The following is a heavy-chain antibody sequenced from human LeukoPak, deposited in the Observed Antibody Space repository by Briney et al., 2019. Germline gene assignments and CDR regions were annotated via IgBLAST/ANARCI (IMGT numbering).Heavy chain of an antibody. D-gene: IGHD2-2*01. J-gene: IGHJ4*02. CDR1: GFTFSSYA. CDR3: AKSPYCSSTSCYPYFDY. V-gene: IGHV3-23*01. Sequence: GGSLRLSCAASGFTFSSYAMSWVRQAPGKGLEWVSAISGSGGSTYYADSVKGRFTISRDNPKNTLYLQMNSLRAEDTAVYYCAKSPYCSSTSCYPYFDYWGQGTLSPSPQ. CDR2: ISGSGGST.